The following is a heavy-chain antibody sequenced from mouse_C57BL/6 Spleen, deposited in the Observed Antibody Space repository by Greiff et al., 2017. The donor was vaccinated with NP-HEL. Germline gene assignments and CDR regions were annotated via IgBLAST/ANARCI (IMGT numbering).Heavy chain of an antibody. Sequence: VQLQQPGAELVRPGSSVKLSCKASGYTFTSYWMHWVKQRPIQGLEWIGNIDPSDSETHYNQKFKDKATLTVDKSSSTAYMQLSSLTSEDSAVYYCARRGLYDYDGAWFAYWGQGTLVTVSA. CDR3: ARRGLYDYDGAWFAY. J-gene: IGHJ3*01. D-gene: IGHD2-4*01. CDR1: GYTFTSYW. V-gene: IGHV1-52*01. CDR2: IDPSDSET.